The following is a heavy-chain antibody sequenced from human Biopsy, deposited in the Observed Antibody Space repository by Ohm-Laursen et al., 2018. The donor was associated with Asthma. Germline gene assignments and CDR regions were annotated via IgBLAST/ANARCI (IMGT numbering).Heavy chain of an antibody. D-gene: IGHD6-6*01. CDR3: ARGEDPRPVADHLDI. V-gene: IGHV3-33*08. Sequence: SLRLSCAASGFAFNRFDMHWVRQAPGEGLEWLALITTDDVHKYNGESVRGRFSISRDNSKRTVYLHMAGLTVADTAVYFCARGEDPRPVADHLDIWGQCARVIVSS. CDR1: GFAFNRFD. J-gene: IGHJ4*02. CDR2: ITTDDVHK.